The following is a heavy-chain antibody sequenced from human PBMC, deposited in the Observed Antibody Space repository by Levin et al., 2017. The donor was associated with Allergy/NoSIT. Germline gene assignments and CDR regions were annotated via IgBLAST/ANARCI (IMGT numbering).Heavy chain of an antibody. V-gene: IGHV3-21*01. J-gene: IGHJ4*02. Sequence: PGGSLRLSCAASGFTFSSYSMNWVRQAPGMGLEWVSSISISSTYVYYADSVKGRFTISRDNAKNSLYLQMNSLRAEDTAVYYCATPPGGVRGVISLDYWGQGTLVTVSS. D-gene: IGHD3-10*01. CDR1: GFTFSSYS. CDR2: ISISSTYV. CDR3: ATPPGGVRGVISLDY.